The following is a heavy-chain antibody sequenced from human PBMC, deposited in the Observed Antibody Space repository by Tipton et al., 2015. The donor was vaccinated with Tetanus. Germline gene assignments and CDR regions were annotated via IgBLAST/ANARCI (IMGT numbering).Heavy chain of an antibody. Sequence: TLSLTCTVAGDSISSGGYYWNWVRQNPGKGLEWLGYIFSGGTTFYGPSLNGRVSMSLDTSKNLFALRLASVTAADTAVYYCARDRHPYRISGAFRGNDALDIWGPGALVTVSS. CDR2: IFSGGTT. CDR1: GDSISSGGYY. CDR3: ARDRHPYRISGAFRGNDALDI. J-gene: IGHJ3*02. V-gene: IGHV4-31*03. D-gene: IGHD1-26*01.